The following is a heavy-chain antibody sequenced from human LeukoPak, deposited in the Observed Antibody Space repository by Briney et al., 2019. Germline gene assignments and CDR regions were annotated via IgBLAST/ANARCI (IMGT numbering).Heavy chain of an antibody. V-gene: IGHV4-39*02. CDR1: GGSISSNNYY. CDR2: IHDSGST. J-gene: IGHJ6*02. Sequence: SETLSLTCTVSGGSISSNNYYWGWIRQPPGKGLEWIGTIHDSGSTYYNPSLKSRVTISVDMSKNHFSLKLSSVTAADTAAYYCARGSVGCSSASCNTIYQYYGMDIWGQGTTVTVAS. CDR3: ARGSVGCSSASCNTIYQYYGMDI. D-gene: IGHD2-2*01.